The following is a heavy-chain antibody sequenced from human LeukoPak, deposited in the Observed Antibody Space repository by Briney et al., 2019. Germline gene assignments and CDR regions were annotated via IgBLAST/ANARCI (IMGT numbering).Heavy chain of an antibody. CDR3: TKDLGSGYYFNSDY. Sequence: GGSLRLSCAASGFTFSTYGMHGLRQAPGKGLEWVAVISFDGIYKFYSDSVKGRFSISRDNSNNTLSLQMNSLRADDTAVYYRTKDLGSGYYFNSDYWGQGTLVSVSS. CDR2: ISFDGIYK. J-gene: IGHJ4*02. V-gene: IGHV3-30*18. CDR1: GFTFSTYG. D-gene: IGHD3-22*01.